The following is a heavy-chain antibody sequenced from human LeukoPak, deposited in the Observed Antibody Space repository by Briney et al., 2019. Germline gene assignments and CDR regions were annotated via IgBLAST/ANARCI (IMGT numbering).Heavy chain of an antibody. V-gene: IGHV4-34*01. CDR3: ARGSTMVRGVIIPYNWFDP. D-gene: IGHD3-10*01. CDR1: GGSFSGYY. J-gene: IGHJ5*02. Sequence: PSETLSLTCAVYGGSFSGYYWSWIRQPPGKGLEWIGEINHSGSTNYNPSLKSRVTISVDTSRNQFSLKLSSVTAADTAVYYCARGSTMVRGVIIPYNWFDPWGQGTLVTVSS. CDR2: INHSGST.